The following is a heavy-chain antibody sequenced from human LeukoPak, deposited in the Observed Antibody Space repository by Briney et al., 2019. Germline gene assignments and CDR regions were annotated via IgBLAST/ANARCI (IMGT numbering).Heavy chain of an antibody. CDR2: IYHSGST. CDR1: GGSVSSSNW. D-gene: IGHD4/OR15-4a*01. J-gene: IGHJ3*02. V-gene: IGHV4-4*02. Sequence: ASETLSLTCAVSGGSVSSSNWWSWVRQPPGKGLEWIGEIYHSGSTNYNPSLQSRVTISVDKSKNQFSLNLNSVTAADTAVYYCVFRVPNTGWAYDIWGQGTMVTVSS. CDR3: VFRVPNTGWAYDI.